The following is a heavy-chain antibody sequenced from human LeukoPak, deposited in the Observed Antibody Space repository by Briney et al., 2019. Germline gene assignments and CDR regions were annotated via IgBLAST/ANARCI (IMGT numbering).Heavy chain of an antibody. V-gene: IGHV3-30*02. CDR2: IRYDGSNK. D-gene: IGHD1-26*01. CDR3: AKSRRIVGAKGGLDY. Sequence: GGSLRLSCAASGFRFRNYGMHWVRQAPGKGLEWVAFIRYDGSNKYYADSVKGRFTISRDNSKNTLYLQMNSLRAEDTAVYYCAKSRRIVGAKGGLDYWGQGTLVTVSS. CDR1: GFRFRNYG. J-gene: IGHJ4*02.